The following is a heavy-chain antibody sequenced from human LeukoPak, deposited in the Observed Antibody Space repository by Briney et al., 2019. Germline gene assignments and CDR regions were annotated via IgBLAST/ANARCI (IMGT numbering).Heavy chain of an antibody. V-gene: IGHV1-46*01. Sequence: ASVKVSCKAPGYTFTSYYMHWVRQAPGQGLEWMGIIDPSGGSTSYAQKFQGRVTMTRDTSTSTVYMELSSLRSEDTAVYYCAREPNYYGSGSPNYYFDYWGQGTLVTVSS. CDR2: IDPSGGST. D-gene: IGHD3-10*01. J-gene: IGHJ4*02. CDR1: GYTFTSYY. CDR3: AREPNYYGSGSPNYYFDY.